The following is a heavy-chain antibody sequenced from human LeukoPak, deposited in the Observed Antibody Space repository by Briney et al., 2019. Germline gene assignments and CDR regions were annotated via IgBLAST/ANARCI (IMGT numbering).Heavy chain of an antibody. V-gene: IGHV3-23*01. J-gene: IGHJ4*02. CDR2: ISGSGGNT. CDR1: GFTFSTYA. D-gene: IGHD1-20*01. CDR3: ASSQSITHPLDY. Sequence: GGSLRLSCTVSGFTFSTYAMGWVRQAPGKGLEWVSAISGSGGNTYYADSVKGRFTVSRDNSVNTLHLQLDSLRVEDTAVYYCASSQSITHPLDYWGQGALVTVSS.